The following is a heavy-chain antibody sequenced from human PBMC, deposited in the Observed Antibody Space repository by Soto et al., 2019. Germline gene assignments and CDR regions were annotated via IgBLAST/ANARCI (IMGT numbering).Heavy chain of an antibody. CDR2: ITHTGST. CDR3: ATKPAYPDNKYICCDP. D-gene: IGHD2-21*01. Sequence: PSETLSLTCAIYGASFSDYSWSWIRLPPGKGLQWIGEITHTGSTNYSPSPKSRVTISQDTSTNQFFLRLRSVTAADTTVYYCATKPAYPDNKYICCDPWGHASPVTVAS. J-gene: IGHJ5*02. V-gene: IGHV4-34*01. CDR1: GASFSDYS.